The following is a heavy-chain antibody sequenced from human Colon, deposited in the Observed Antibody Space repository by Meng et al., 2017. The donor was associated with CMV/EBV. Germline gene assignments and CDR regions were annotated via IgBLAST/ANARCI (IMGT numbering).Heavy chain of an antibody. CDR1: GFTFSSYW. CDR2: VYYSGSA. CDR3: ARGLGHASNNSHDY. V-gene: IGHV4-59*01. Sequence: GSLRLSCAASGFTFSSYWMSWIRQPPGKGLEWMGHVYYSGSATYSPSLRSRVSISLDMSKNQFSLKLRSVTAADTAMYFCARGLGHASNNSHDYWGQGTLVTVSS. D-gene: IGHD1-1*01. J-gene: IGHJ4*02.